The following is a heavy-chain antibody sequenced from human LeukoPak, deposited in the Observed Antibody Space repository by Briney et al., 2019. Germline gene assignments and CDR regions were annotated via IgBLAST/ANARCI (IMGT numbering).Heavy chain of an antibody. CDR3: ARQSEAGGDFDY. CDR1: GVSISSSSYY. J-gene: IGHJ4*02. CDR2: IYYSGST. Sequence: SETLSLTCTVSGVSISSSSYYWGWIRQPPGKGLEWIGSIYYSGSTYYNPSLKSRVTISVGTSKNQFSLKLSSVTAADTAVYYCARQSEAGGDFDYWGQGALVTVSS. V-gene: IGHV4-39*01. D-gene: IGHD1-14*01.